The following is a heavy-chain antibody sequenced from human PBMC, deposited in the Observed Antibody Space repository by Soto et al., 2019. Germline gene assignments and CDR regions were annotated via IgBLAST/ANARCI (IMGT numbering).Heavy chain of an antibody. V-gene: IGHV3-43D*04. Sequence: LRLSCAASGFTFDDYAMHWVRQAPGKGLEWVSLISWDGGSTYYADSVKGRFTISRDNSKNSLYLQMNSLRAEDTALYYCAKGITIFGVGPDAFDIWGQGTMVTVSS. CDR2: ISWDGGST. CDR1: GFTFDDYA. CDR3: AKGITIFGVGPDAFDI. D-gene: IGHD3-3*01. J-gene: IGHJ3*02.